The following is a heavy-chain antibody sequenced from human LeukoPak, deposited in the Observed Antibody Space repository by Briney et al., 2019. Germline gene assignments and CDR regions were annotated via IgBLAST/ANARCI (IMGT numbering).Heavy chain of an antibody. D-gene: IGHD1-26*01. Sequence: GASVKVSCKASGYTFTSYDINWVRQATGQGLEWMGWINPNSGGTNYAQKFQGRVTMTRDTSISTAYMELSRLRSDDTAVYYCARDKFGVGATWGQGTLVTVSS. CDR3: ARDKFGVGAT. CDR1: GYTFTSYD. CDR2: INPNSGGT. J-gene: IGHJ4*02. V-gene: IGHV1-2*02.